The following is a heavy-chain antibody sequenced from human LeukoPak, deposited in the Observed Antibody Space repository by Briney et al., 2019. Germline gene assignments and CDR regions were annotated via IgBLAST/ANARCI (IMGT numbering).Heavy chain of an antibody. J-gene: IGHJ4*02. Sequence: GGSLRLSCAASGFTFSSYEMNWVRQAPGKGLERVSYISSSGSTIYYADSVKGRFTISRDNAKNSLYLQMNSLRAEDTAVYYCARAGLAAAASFDYWGQGTLVTVSS. D-gene: IGHD6-13*01. CDR3: ARAGLAAAASFDY. CDR1: GFTFSSYE. V-gene: IGHV3-48*03. CDR2: ISSSGSTI.